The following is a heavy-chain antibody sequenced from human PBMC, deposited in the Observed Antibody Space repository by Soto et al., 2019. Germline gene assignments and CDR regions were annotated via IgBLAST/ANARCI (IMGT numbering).Heavy chain of an antibody. CDR1: GGTFSSYA. CDR2: IIPIFGTA. Sequence: ASVKVSCKASGGTFSSYAISWVRQAPGQGLEWMGGIIPIFGTANHAQKFQGRVTITADESTSTAYMELSSLRSEDTAVYYCARVQVVPHDYYYYYGMDVWGQGTTVTVSS. J-gene: IGHJ6*02. V-gene: IGHV1-69*13. CDR3: ARVQVVPHDYYYYYGMDV. D-gene: IGHD2-2*01.